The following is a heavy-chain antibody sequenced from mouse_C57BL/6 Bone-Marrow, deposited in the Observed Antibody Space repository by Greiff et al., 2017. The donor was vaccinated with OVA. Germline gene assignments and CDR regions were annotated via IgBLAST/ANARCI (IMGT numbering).Heavy chain of an antibody. D-gene: IGHD2-3*01. CDR1: GYTFTSYW. V-gene: IGHV1-72*01. J-gene: IGHJ3*01. CDR3: ARSEYDGYPSWFAY. CDR2: IDPNSGGT. Sequence: QVQLKQPGAELVKPGASVKLSCKASGYTFTSYWMHWVKQRPGRGLEWIGRIDPNSGGTKYNEKFKSKATLTVDKPSSTAYMQLSSLTSEDSAVYYCARSEYDGYPSWFAYWGQGTLVTVSA.